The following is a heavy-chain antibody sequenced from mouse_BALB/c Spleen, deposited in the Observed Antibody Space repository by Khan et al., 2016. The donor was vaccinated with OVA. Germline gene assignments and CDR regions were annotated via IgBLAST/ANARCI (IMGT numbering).Heavy chain of an antibody. CDR3: ARAGYGGFAY. Sequence: EVELVESGGGLVKPGGSLKLSCAASGFTFSDYYMYWVRQPPEKRLEWVATISDGGSNTYYPDSVKGRFTISRDNAQHNLYLQMNTLKSEDTAMYVCARAGYGGFAYWGQGTLVTVSA. J-gene: IGHJ3*01. CDR1: GFTFSDYY. CDR2: ISDGGSNT. V-gene: IGHV5-4*02. D-gene: IGHD1-1*02.